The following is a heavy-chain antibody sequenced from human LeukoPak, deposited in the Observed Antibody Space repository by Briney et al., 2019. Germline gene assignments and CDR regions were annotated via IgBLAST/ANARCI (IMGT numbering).Heavy chain of an antibody. D-gene: IGHD1-26*01. CDR3: AKGGKWDVTPFDY. J-gene: IGHJ4*02. CDR1: GFTFSSYA. V-gene: IGHV3-23*01. CDR2: ISGSGGST. Sequence: SGVSLRLSCAASGFTFSSYAMSWVRQAPGKGLEWVSAISGSGGSTYYADSVKGRFTISRDNSKNTLYLQVNSLRAEDTAVYYCAKGGKWDVTPFDYWGQGTLVTVSS.